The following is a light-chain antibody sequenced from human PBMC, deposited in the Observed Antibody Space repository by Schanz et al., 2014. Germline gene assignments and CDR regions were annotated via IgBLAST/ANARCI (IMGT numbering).Light chain of an antibody. Sequence: ELVLTQTPGTLSLSPGERAVLSCRASHRLSGDYFSWYQHKPGQAPRLLIYGAFSRASGVPDRFSGSGSGTEFTLTISSLQSEDFAVYYCQQYNTWPPTLTFGQGTRVEIK. CDR1: HRLSGDY. J-gene: IGKJ1*01. V-gene: IGKV3-20*01. CDR3: QQYNTWPPTLT. CDR2: GAF.